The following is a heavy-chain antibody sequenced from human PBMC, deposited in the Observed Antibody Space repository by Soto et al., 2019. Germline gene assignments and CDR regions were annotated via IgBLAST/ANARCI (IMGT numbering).Heavy chain of an antibody. CDR1: GYTFTSYG. Sequence: ASVKVSCKASGYTFTSYGISWVRQAPGRGLEWMGWISAYNGNTNYAQKLQGRVTMTTDTSTSTAYMELRSLRSDDTAVYYCASVRRITIFGVVPYYYYYMDVWGKGTTVTVSS. CDR2: ISAYNGNT. V-gene: IGHV1-18*01. D-gene: IGHD3-3*01. J-gene: IGHJ6*03. CDR3: ASVRRITIFGVVPYYYYYMDV.